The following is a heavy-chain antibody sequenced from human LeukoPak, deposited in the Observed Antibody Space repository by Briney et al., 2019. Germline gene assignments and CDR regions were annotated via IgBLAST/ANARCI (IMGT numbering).Heavy chain of an antibody. CDR2: IYHSGST. CDR1: GGSISSSNW. D-gene: IGHD3-22*01. CDR3: ARSEGDYYDSSGYPKDY. J-gene: IGHJ4*02. Sequence: PSGTLSLTCAVSGGSISSSNWWSWVRQPPGKGVEWIGEIYHSGSTNYNPSLKSRVTISVDKSKNQFSLKLSSVTAADTAVYYCARSEGDYYDSSGYPKDYWGQGTLVTVSS. V-gene: IGHV4-4*02.